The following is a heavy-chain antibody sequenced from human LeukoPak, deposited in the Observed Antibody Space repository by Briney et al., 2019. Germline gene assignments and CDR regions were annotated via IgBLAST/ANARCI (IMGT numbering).Heavy chain of an antibody. CDR1: GFSFSNYA. CDR3: AKAASSSWPSYYYGMDV. Sequence: PGGSLRLSCAASGFSFSNYAMTWVRQVPEKGLEWVSSISGSGGNTYYADSVKGRFTISKDNSKNTVYLQMSSLRVDDTAVYYCAKAASSSWPSYYYGMDVWGQGTTVTVSS. CDR2: ISGSGGNT. J-gene: IGHJ6*02. V-gene: IGHV3-23*01. D-gene: IGHD6-13*01.